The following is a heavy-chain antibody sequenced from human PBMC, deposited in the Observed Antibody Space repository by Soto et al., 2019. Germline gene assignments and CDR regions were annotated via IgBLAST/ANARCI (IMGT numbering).Heavy chain of an antibody. D-gene: IGHD3-22*01. CDR3: AREIKTYYYDSSGYYYGWFDP. CDR2: IFSNDEK. V-gene: IGHV2-26*01. Sequence: QVTLKESGPVLMKPTETLTLTCTVSGFSLSNARMGVSWIRQPPGKALEWLAHIFSNDEKSYSTSLKSRLTISKDTSKSQVVLTMTNMDPVDTATYYCAREIKTYYYDSSGYYYGWFDPWGQGTLVTVSS. CDR1: GFSLSNARMG. J-gene: IGHJ5*02.